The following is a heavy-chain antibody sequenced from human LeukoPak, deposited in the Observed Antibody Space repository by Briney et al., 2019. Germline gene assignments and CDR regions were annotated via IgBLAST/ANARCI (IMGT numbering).Heavy chain of an antibody. J-gene: IGHJ6*02. CDR1: GFTFNTYG. Sequence: PGRSLRLSCAASGFTFNTYGMNWVRQAPGKGLEWAAIIWYDGSDKYYAESVKGRFTISRDNSKNTLYLQVNSLRDEDTAVYYCARVGCTGGSCLAYNYYPMDVWGQGTTVTVSS. CDR3: ARVGCTGGSCLAYNYYPMDV. D-gene: IGHD2-15*01. CDR2: IWYDGSDK. V-gene: IGHV3-33*07.